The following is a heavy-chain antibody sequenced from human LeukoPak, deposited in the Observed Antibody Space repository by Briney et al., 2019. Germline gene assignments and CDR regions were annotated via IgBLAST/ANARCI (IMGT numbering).Heavy chain of an antibody. CDR2: INPNDGDT. D-gene: IGHD2-2*01. V-gene: IGHV1-2*02. Sequence: ASVKVSCKASGYTFTDYYMHWVRQAPGQGFEWMGWINPNDGDTNYAQKFQGRVTMTRDTSISTAHLEVSRLRSDDTAVYYCAVANFLYCSSRTCLFDYWGQGTLVTVSS. CDR1: GYTFTDYY. CDR3: AVANFLYCSSRTCLFDY. J-gene: IGHJ4*02.